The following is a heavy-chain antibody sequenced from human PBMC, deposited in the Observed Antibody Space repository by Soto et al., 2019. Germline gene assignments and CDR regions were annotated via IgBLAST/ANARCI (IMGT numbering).Heavy chain of an antibody. CDR1: GFTFSSYW. CDR3: ARGSSGDYWYFYL. D-gene: IGHD4-17*01. V-gene: IGHV3-74*01. Sequence: EVQLVESGGGLVQPGGSLRLSCAASGFTFSSYWMHWVRQAPRQRPVWVSRINSDGSSTSYADSVKGRFTISRDNTKNTLYLQMNSLRAEDTAVYYCARGSSGDYWYFYLWGRGTLVTVSS. CDR2: INSDGSST. J-gene: IGHJ2*01.